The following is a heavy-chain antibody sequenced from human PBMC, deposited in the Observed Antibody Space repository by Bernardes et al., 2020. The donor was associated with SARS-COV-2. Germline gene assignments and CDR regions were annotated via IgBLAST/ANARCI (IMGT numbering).Heavy chain of an antibody. V-gene: IGHV4-59*01. J-gene: IGHJ4*02. CDR3: ARTGTTTLTDFGRFDY. D-gene: IGHD1-7*01. Sequence: SETLPLTCSVSGDSIGGYYWSWIRQSPGKGLEWIGFIYYTGSTNYNPSLKSRVTISVDTSKDLFSLKLSSLTAADTAVYYCARTGTTTLTDFGRFDYWGQGTLVTVSS. CDR2: IYYTGST. CDR1: GDSIGGYY.